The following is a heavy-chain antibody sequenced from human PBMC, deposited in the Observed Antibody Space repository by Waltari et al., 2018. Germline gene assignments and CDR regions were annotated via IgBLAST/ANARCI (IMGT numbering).Heavy chain of an antibody. D-gene: IGHD3-22*01. J-gene: IGHJ4*02. CDR3: ARVGYYDSSGYYYPPFDY. CDR2: INPNSGGT. Sequence: QVQLVQSGAEVKKPGASVKVSCKASGYTFTGYYMPWVRQAPGQGLEWMGWINPNSGGTNYAQKFQGRVTMTRDTSISTAYMELSRLRSDDTAVYYCARVGYYDSSGYYYPPFDYWGQGTLVTVSS. CDR1: GYTFTGYY. V-gene: IGHV1-2*02.